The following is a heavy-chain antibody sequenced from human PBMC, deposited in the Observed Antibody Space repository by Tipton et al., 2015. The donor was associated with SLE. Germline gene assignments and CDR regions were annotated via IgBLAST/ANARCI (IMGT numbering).Heavy chain of an antibody. D-gene: IGHD6-19*01. V-gene: IGHV4-39*02. CDR1: GASIGSSSSS. Sequence: TLSLTCIVSGASIGSSSSSWAWIRQSPNKGLEWIGNIYYDGNTYYNPSLKSRVTISADTSKNVFSLRLTSVTAADTAVYYCARDPYEEKVAGTKGYYYYYGMDVWGQGTTVTVSS. CDR3: ARDPYEEKVAGTKGYYYYYGMDV. CDR2: IYYDGNT. J-gene: IGHJ6*02.